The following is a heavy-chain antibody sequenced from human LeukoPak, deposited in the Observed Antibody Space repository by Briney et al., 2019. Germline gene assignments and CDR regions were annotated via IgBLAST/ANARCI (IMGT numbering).Heavy chain of an antibody. V-gene: IGHV4-59*01. Sequence: PSETLSLTCTVSGGSISSYYWSWIRQPPGKGLEWIGYIYYSGSTNYNPSLKSQVTISVDTSKNQFSLKLSSVTAADTAVYYCARVGNYGQYYFDYWGQGTLVTVSS. CDR2: IYYSGST. CDR3: ARVGNYGQYYFDY. J-gene: IGHJ4*02. CDR1: GGSISSYY. D-gene: IGHD4-17*01.